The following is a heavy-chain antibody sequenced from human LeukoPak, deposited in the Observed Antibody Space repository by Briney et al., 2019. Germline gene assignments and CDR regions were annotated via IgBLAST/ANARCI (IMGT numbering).Heavy chain of an antibody. CDR2: INHSGST. D-gene: IGHD5-12*01. Sequence: SETLSLTCAVYGGSFSGYYWSWIRQPPGKGLEWIGEINHSGSTNYNPSLKSRVTISVDTSKNQFSLKLSSVTAADTAVYYCARRGGYDYSFDYWGQGTLVTVSS. CDR1: GGSFSGYY. CDR3: ARRGGYDYSFDY. J-gene: IGHJ4*02. V-gene: IGHV4-34*01.